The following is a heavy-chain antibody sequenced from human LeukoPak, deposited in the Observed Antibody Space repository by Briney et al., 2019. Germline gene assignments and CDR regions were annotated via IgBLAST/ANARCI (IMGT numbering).Heavy chain of an antibody. J-gene: IGHJ6*02. CDR1: GYPFTNYG. D-gene: IGHD3-10*01. CDR3: VRDRGEWIDQYYGMDV. CDR2: ISGYNGNT. Sequence: ASVKVSCKASGYPFTNYGTSCVRQAPGQGLEWMGWISGYNGNTNSAQKVQGRVTMTTDTSTSTAYMELRSLRSDDTAVYYCVRDRGEWIDQYYGMDVWGQGTTVTVSS. V-gene: IGHV1-18*01.